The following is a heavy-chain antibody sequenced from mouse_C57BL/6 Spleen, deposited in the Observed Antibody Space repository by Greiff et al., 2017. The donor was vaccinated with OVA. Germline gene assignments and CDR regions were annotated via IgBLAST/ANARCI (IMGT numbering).Heavy chain of an antibody. V-gene: IGHV7-3*01. CDR1: GFTFTDYY. CDR2: IRNKANGYTT. Sequence: EVKVVESGGGLVQPGGSLSLSCAASGFTFTDYYMSWVRQPPGKALEWLGFIRNKANGYTTEYSASVKGRFTISRDNSQSILYLQMNALRAEDSATYYCASLAYDYFDYWGQGTTLTVSS. D-gene: IGHD2-3*01. J-gene: IGHJ2*01. CDR3: ASLAYDYFDY.